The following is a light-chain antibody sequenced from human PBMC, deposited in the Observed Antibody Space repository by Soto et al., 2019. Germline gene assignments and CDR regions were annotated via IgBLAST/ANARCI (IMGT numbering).Light chain of an antibody. Sequence: IVMTQSPATLSVSPGERATLSCRAGQSIDNRLAWYQQRPGQAPRLLIYAASTRATGIPARFSGSGSGTEFTLTISGLQSEDFGVYYCQQYYSWRT. CDR1: QSIDNR. CDR3: QQYYSWRT. CDR2: AAS. J-gene: IGKJ1*01. V-gene: IGKV3-15*01.